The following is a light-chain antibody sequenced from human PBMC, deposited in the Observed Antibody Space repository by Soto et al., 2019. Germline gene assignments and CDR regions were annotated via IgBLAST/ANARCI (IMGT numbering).Light chain of an antibody. Sequence: DIVLTQSPATLSLSPGERATLSCRASQSIKNYLAWYQQKPGQAPRLLIYDTSNRATGIPARFSGSGSGTDFTLTISSLEPEDSAFYYCQQRNNWPLTFGQGTKVDIK. J-gene: IGKJ1*01. CDR1: QSIKNY. V-gene: IGKV3-11*01. CDR2: DTS. CDR3: QQRNNWPLT.